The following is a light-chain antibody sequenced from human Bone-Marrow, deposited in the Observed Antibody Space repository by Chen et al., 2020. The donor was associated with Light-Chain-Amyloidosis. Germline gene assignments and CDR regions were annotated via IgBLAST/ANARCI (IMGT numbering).Light chain of an antibody. CDR2: EDD. Sequence: NLMLTQPHPLSESPGKTVIISCTRSSGSIATNYVQWYQQRPGSSPTTLIYEDDQSPSGVPDRCSGSIDRSSNSASLTISGLKTDDEADYYCQSYQGSSQGVFGGGTKLTVL. CDR1: SGSIATNY. CDR3: QSYQGSSQGV. V-gene: IGLV6-57*01. J-gene: IGLJ3*02.